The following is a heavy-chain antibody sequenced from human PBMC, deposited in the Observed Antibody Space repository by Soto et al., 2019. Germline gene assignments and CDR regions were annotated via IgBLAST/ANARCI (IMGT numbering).Heavy chain of an antibody. CDR1: GFTFSRYA. D-gene: IGHD2-21*02. J-gene: IGHJ6*02. Sequence: EVQLVESGGGLVKPGGSLRLSCAASGFTFSRYAMNWVRQAPGRGLQWISGISVSGDNTSYVESVRGRFTVYRDNSKNTLYLQMNNLKVEDSAIYFCAKETRSRAVTATRVNGMDVWGQGTTVTVSS. CDR2: ISVSGDNT. CDR3: AKETRSRAVTATRVNGMDV. V-gene: IGHV3-23*04.